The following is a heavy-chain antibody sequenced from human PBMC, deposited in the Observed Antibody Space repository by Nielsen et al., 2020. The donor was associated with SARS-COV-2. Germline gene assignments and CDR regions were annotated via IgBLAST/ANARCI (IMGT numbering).Heavy chain of an antibody. D-gene: IGHD3-10*01. CDR3: ARDGPGITMGRGVMGFYGMDV. CDR1: GYTFTSYY. J-gene: IGHJ6*02. V-gene: IGHV1-46*01. CDR2: INPSGGST. Sequence: ASVKVSCKASGYTFTSYYMHWVRQAPGQGLEWMGIINPSGGSTSYAQKFQGRVTMTRDTSTSTVYMELSSLRSEDTAVYYCARDGPGITMGRGVMGFYGMDVWGQGTTVTVSS.